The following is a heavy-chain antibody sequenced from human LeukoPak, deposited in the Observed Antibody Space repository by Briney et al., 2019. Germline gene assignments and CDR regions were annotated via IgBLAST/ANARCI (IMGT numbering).Heavy chain of an antibody. Sequence: GGSLRLSCAASGFTFSSYAMSWVRQAPGKGLEWVSAISGSGCSTYYAASVKGRFTISRDNSKNTLYLQMNSLRAEDTAVYYCAKALPGSGSYYNAFDYWGQGTLVTVSS. CDR1: GFTFSSYA. CDR3: AKALPGSGSYYNAFDY. J-gene: IGHJ4*02. D-gene: IGHD3-10*01. CDR2: ISGSGCST. V-gene: IGHV3-23*01.